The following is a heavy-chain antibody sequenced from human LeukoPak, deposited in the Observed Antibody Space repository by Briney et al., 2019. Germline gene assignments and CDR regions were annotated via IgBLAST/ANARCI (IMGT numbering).Heavy chain of an antibody. D-gene: IGHD2-15*01. J-gene: IGHJ4*02. CDR2: IDDRGST. CDR3: ARVGGYCSGGSCYGPGPTPDF. Sequence: SETLSLTCTVSGGSISSYFWSWIRQPPGKGLEWIGYIDDRGSTNYNPSLKSRVTISVDTSKNQFSLKLSSVTAADTAVYYCARVGGYCSGGSCYGPGPTPDFWGQGTLVTVSS. V-gene: IGHV4-59*08. CDR1: GGSISSYF.